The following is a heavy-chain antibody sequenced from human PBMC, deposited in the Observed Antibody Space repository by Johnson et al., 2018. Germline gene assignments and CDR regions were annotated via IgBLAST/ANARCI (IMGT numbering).Heavy chain of an antibody. CDR2: ISSSSAYI. D-gene: IGHD3-16*01. J-gene: IGHJ6*02. Sequence: VQLVESGGSLVKPGGSLRLPCADSGFTFSSYSRNWVRQAPGKGLDWISSISSSSAYIYYAKSVEGRFTISRDNAKNSLYLEMNSLGTEDTALYYCAKGRFGDRDYYNNGIDVWGQGTTVTVFS. CDR3: AKGRFGDRDYYNNGIDV. CDR1: GFTFSSYS. V-gene: IGHV3-21*04.